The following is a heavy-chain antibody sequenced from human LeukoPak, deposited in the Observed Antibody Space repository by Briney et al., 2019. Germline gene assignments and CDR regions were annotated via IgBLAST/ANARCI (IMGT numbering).Heavy chain of an antibody. D-gene: IGHD3-10*01. CDR3: ARRLTYYGSGSWYNWFDP. J-gene: IGHJ5*02. CDR2: INHSGST. Sequence: PSETLSLTCAVYGESFSDYYWSWIRQPPGKGLEWIGEINHSGSTNYSPSLKSRVTISVNTPKNQFSLKLTSVTAADMAVYCCARRLTYYGSGSWYNWFDPWGQGTLVTVSS. V-gene: IGHV4-34*01. CDR1: GESFSDYY.